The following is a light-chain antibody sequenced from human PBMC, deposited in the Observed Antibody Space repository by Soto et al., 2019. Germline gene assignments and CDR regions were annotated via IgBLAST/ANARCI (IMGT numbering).Light chain of an antibody. CDR2: DAS. CDR3: QQYNSYLVT. V-gene: IGKV1-5*01. CDR1: QSISSC. J-gene: IGKJ1*01. Sequence: DIQMTQSPSTLSASVGDRVTITCRASQSISSCLDWYQQKPGKAPKLLIYDASSLESGVPARFSGSGSGTEFTLTISSLQPDDFATYYCQQYNSYLVTFGQVTKVKIK.